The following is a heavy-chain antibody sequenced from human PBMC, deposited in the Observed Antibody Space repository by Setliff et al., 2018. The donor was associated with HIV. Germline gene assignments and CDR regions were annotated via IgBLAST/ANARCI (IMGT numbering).Heavy chain of an antibody. CDR1: GYSISSGCY. V-gene: IGHV4-38-2*01. Sequence: SETLSLTCAVSGYSISSGCYWGWIRQPPGKGLEWIGSMYHTGSTYYSPSLNSRFTISVDTSKNQFSLKWRSVTAADTAVYYCARQPLYNDYDWRSYYSDYWGQGSLVTVSS. CDR3: ARQPLYNDYDWRSYYSDY. CDR2: MYHTGST. J-gene: IGHJ4*02. D-gene: IGHD5-12*01.